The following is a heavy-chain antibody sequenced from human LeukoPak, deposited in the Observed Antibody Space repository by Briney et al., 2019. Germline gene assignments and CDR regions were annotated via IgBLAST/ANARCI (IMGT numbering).Heavy chain of an antibody. V-gene: IGHV2-70*11. CDR3: ARMVSAYYYYYMDV. J-gene: IGHJ6*03. Sequence: SGPALVKPTQTLTLTCTFFGVLLSTSATGGMCVSWIRQPQGKPQERLARIDWDDDKYYSTSLKTRLTISKDTSKNQVVLTMTNMDPADTATYYCARMVSAYYYYYMDVWGKGATVTVSS. CDR2: IDWDDDK. CDR1: GVLLSTSATGGMC. D-gene: IGHD2-8*01.